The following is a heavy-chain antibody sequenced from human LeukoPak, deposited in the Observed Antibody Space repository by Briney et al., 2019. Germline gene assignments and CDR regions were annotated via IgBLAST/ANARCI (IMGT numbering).Heavy chain of an antibody. CDR1: GGTFSSYA. CDR2: IIPIFGTA. D-gene: IGHD2-2*01. J-gene: IGHJ4*02. V-gene: IGHV1-69*06. Sequence: GASVKVSCKASGGTFSSYAISWVRQAPGQGLEWMGGIIPIFGTANYAQKFQGRVTITADKSTSTAYMELSSLRSEDTAVYYCASQLGCSGTSCYLDYWGQGTLVTVSS. CDR3: ASQLGCSGTSCYLDY.